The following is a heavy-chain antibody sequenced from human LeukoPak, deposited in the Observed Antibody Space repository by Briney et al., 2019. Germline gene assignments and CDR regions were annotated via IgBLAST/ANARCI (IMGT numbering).Heavy chain of an antibody. J-gene: IGHJ3*02. CDR2: INSDGSST. CDR3: ARDPYSSGWYKDAFDI. D-gene: IGHD6-19*01. V-gene: IGHV3-74*01. CDR1: GFTFSSYW. Sequence: PGGSLRLSCAASGFTFSSYWMHWVRQAPGKGLVWVSRINSDGSSTSYADSVRGRFTISRDNAKNTLYLQMNSLRAEDTAVYYCARDPYSSGWYKDAFDIWGQGTMVTVSS.